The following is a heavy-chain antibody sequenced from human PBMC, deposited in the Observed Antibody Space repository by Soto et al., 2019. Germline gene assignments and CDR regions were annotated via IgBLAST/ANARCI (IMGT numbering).Heavy chain of an antibody. CDR2: MSYDGDK. V-gene: IGHV3-30*03. CDR3: ASASRGHNFESTGYDY. CDR1: GFPFSAYV. Sequence: GGSRRRSWAASGFPFSAYVMHWVRQAPGKGLEWVAAMSYDGDKFYADTEKGRFTISRDDSKSILYVQMNSLRVEDTAIYYCASASRGHNFESTGYDYWGQGTQVTVPQ. D-gene: IGHD3-22*01. J-gene: IGHJ4*02.